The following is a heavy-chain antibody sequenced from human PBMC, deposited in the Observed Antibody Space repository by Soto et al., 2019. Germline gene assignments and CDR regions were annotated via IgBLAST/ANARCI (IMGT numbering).Heavy chain of an antibody. CDR3: ARGLRRYYYYGMDV. Sequence: SETLSLTCTVSGGSISSGDYYWSWIRQPPGKGLEWIGYIYYSGSTYYNPSLKSRVTISVDTSKNQFSLKLSSVTAADTAVYYCARGLRRYYYYGMDVWGQGTTVTVSS. CDR1: GGSISSGDYY. J-gene: IGHJ6*02. V-gene: IGHV4-30-4*01. CDR2: IYYSGST. D-gene: IGHD2-21*01.